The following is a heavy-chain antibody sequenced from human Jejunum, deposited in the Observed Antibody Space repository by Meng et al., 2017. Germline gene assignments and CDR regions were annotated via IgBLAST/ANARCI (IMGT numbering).Heavy chain of an antibody. CDR1: GGSVSSAAYY. V-gene: IGHV4-61*08. J-gene: IGHJ4*02. D-gene: IGHD2-2*01. Sequence: QVQVQESGPGLVRPSETLSLTCTVSGGSVSSAAYYWNWIRQPPGKGLEWIGYIYYSGGTTYSPSLNSRVTISIDTAKNQVSLKVSSVTAADTAVYYCAHSSSSRSFGFDYWGQGTLVTVSS. CDR2: IYYSGGT. CDR3: AHSSSSRSFGFDY.